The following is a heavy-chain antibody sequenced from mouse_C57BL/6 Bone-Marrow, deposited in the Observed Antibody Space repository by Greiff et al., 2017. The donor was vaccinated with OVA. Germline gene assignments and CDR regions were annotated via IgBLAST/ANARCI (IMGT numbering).Heavy chain of an antibody. Sequence: EVQLQQSVAELVRPGASVKLSCTASGFNIKNTYMHWVKQRPEQGLEWIGRIDPANGNTKYAPKFQGKATITADPSSTTAYLQLSSLTSEDTAIYYCASITTVAYYFDYWGQGTTLTVSS. CDR3: ASITTVAYYFDY. V-gene: IGHV14-3*01. CDR1: GFNIKNTY. J-gene: IGHJ2*01. D-gene: IGHD1-1*01. CDR2: IDPANGNT.